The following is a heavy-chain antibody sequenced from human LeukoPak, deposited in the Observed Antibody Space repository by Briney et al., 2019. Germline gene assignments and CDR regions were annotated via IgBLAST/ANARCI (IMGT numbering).Heavy chain of an antibody. CDR3: ARDIIRGIIDY. CDR1: GFTFSSYS. J-gene: IGHJ4*02. D-gene: IGHD3-10*01. CDR2: ISSSVYI. Sequence: KPGGSLRLSCSASGFTFSSYSMSWVRQAPGKGLEWVSSISSSVYIYYADSVKGRFTISRDNAKDSLYLQMNSLRAEDTAVYYCARDIIRGIIDYWGQGTLVTVSS. V-gene: IGHV3-21*01.